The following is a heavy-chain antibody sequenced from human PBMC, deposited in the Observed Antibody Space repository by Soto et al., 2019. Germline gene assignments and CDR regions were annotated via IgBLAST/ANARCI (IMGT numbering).Heavy chain of an antibody. CDR3: ATPPHAVDWTTVTQRDY. CDR1: GYTLTELS. Sequence: ASVKVSCKVSGYTLTELSMHWVRQAPGKGLEWMGGFDPEDGETIYAQKFQGRVTMTEDTSTDTAYMELSSLRSEDTAVYYCATPPHAVDWTTVTQRDYWGQGTLVTVS. J-gene: IGHJ4*02. D-gene: IGHD4-17*01. CDR2: FDPEDGET. V-gene: IGHV1-24*01.